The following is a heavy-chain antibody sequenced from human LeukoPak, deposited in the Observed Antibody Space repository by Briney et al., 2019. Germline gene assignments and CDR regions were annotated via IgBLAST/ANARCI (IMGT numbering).Heavy chain of an antibody. CDR2: IRNKANSYTT. V-gene: IGHV3-72*01. D-gene: IGHD3-3*01. CDR3: ARGGLTITMFGVDFIRNFDR. CDR1: GFTFSDHY. J-gene: IGHJ4*02. Sequence: GGSLRLSCAASGFTFSDHYMDWVRQAPGKGLEWVGRIRNKANSYTTEYAASVKGRFTISRDDSKNSLYLQMNSLTAEDTAVYYCARGGLTITMFGVDFIRNFDRWGQGTLVTVSS.